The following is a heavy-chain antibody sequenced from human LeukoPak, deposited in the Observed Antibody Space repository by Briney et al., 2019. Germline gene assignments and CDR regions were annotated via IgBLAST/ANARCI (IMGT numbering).Heavy chain of an antibody. D-gene: IGHD2-15*01. CDR3: PLPTLGY. V-gene: IGHV3-64D*08. CDR1: GFTFSSYA. J-gene: IGHJ4*02. Sequence: PGGSLRLSCSASGFTFSSYAMHWVRQAPGKGLEYVSGISTNGGRTYYVDSVKDRFTISRDNSKNTLYLQMSSLRVEDTAVYFCPLPTLGYWGRGTLVTVSS. CDR2: ISTNGGRT.